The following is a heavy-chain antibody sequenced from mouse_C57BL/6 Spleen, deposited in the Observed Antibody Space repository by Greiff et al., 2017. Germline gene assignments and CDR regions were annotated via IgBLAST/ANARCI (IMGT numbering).Heavy chain of an antibody. D-gene: IGHD1-1*01. CDR2: INPGSGGT. CDR1: GYAFTNYL. J-gene: IGHJ4*01. Sequence: VQLQQSGAELVRPGTSVKVSCKASGYAFTNYLIEWVKQRPGQGLEWIGVINPGSGGTNYNEKFKSKATLTVDKSSSTAYMQLSSLTSEDSAVYYCARFITTDYYAMDYWGQGTSVTVSS. CDR3: ARFITTDYYAMDY. V-gene: IGHV1-54*01.